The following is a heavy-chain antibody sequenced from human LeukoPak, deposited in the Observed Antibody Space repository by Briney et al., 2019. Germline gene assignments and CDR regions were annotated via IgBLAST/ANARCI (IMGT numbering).Heavy chain of an antibody. CDR3: ARRGNNFLTGHDT. CDR1: GAFVSSHNYH. V-gene: IGHV4-61*01. J-gene: IGHJ5*02. CDR2: RDSSGTT. D-gene: IGHD3/OR15-3a*01. Sequence: SETLSLTCTVSGAFVSSHNYHWTWIRQPPGKGLEWIGYRDSSGTTRYSPSLESRATISVDTSKNQFSLKLTSVTTADTAVYYCARRGNNFLTGHDTWGQGTLVTVSS.